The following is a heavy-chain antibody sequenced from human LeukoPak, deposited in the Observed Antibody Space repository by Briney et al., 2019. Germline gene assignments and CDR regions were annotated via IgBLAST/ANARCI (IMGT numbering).Heavy chain of an antibody. Sequence: SETLSLTCTVSGGSISSYYWSWIRQPPGKGLEWIGYIYYSGSTNYNPSLRSRVTMSVDTSKNQFSLKLSSVTAADTAVYYCSRHADPGYYFDYWGQGTLVTASS. CDR2: IYYSGST. V-gene: IGHV4-59*08. CDR3: SRHADPGYYFDY. CDR1: GGSISSYY. J-gene: IGHJ4*02.